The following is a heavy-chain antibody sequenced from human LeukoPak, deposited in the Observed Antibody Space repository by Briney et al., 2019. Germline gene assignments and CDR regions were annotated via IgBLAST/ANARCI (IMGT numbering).Heavy chain of an antibody. Sequence: PSETLSLTCTVSGGSISSYYWSWIRQPPGKGLEWIGYIYYSGSTNYNPSLKSRVTISVDTSKNQFSLKLSSVTAADTAVYYCARESIAAPAAFDIWGQGTMVTVSS. CDR2: IYYSGST. CDR3: ARESIAAPAAFDI. J-gene: IGHJ3*02. D-gene: IGHD6-6*01. V-gene: IGHV4-59*01. CDR1: GGSISSYY.